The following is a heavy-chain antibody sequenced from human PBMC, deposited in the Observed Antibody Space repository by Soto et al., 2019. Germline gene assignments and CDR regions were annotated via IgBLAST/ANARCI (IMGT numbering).Heavy chain of an antibody. V-gene: IGHV4-59*01. CDR1: GGSISSYY. CDR2: IYYSGST. J-gene: IGHJ5*02. D-gene: IGHD3-3*01. CDR3: ARDQSRHYDFWSGYYNWFDP. Sequence: SETLSLTCTVSGGSISSYYWSWIRQPPGKGLEWIGYIYYSGSTNYNPSLKSRVTISVGTSKNQFSLKLSSVTAADTAVYYCARDQSRHYDFWSGYYNWFDPWGQGTLVTVSS.